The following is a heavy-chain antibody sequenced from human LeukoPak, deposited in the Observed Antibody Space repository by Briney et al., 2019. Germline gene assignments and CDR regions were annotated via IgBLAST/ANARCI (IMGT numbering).Heavy chain of an antibody. J-gene: IGHJ4*02. D-gene: IGHD2-2*01. CDR3: AREGGRSSTSCYVY. CDR2: IDGGGRT. Sequence: MSWVRHXPGRGLEWVSTIDGGGRTSYADSVKGRFTISRDNSKNTAHLHMNSLRAEDTAVYYCAREGGRSSTSCYVYWGQGTLVTVSS. V-gene: IGHV3-66*01.